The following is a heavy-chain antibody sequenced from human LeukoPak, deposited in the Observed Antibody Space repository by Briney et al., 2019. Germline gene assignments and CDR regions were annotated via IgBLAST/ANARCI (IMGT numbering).Heavy chain of an antibody. CDR2: IYYSGST. D-gene: IGHD3-10*01. CDR1: GGSISSSSYY. J-gene: IGHJ4*02. V-gene: IGHV4-39*02. CDR3: ATEAGIMVRGVISSDY. Sequence: PSETLSLTCTVCGGSISSSSYYWGWIRQPPGKGLEWIGSIYYSGSTYYNPSLKSRVTISVDTSKNQFSLKLSSVPAAVPAEYYCATEAGIMVRGVISSDYWGQGTLVTVSS.